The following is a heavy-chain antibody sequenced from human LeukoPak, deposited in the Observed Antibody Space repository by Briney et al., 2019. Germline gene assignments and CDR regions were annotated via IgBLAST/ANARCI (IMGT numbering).Heavy chain of an antibody. V-gene: IGHV4-39*01. Sequence: PSETLSLTCTVSGASISGSGYYWGWIRQPPGKGLEWIGNIYDSGSTYYNASLQSRVTISIDTSKNQFSLRLSSVTAADTAMYYCARQVTYKYYYGPTGRAFDIWGQGTMVTVSS. J-gene: IGHJ3*02. CDR2: IYDSGST. D-gene: IGHD3-10*01. CDR1: GASISGSGYY. CDR3: ARQVTYKYYYGPTGRAFDI.